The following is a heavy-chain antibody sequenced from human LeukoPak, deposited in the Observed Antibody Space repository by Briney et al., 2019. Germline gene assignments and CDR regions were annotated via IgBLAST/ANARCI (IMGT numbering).Heavy chain of an antibody. Sequence: SETLSLTCAVYGGSFSGYYWSWIRQPPGKGLEWIGEINHSGSTNYNPSLKSRVTISVDTSKNQFSLKLSSVTAADTAVYYCARDSYYYGSGSYHLWGQGTLVTVSS. D-gene: IGHD3-10*01. CDR1: GGSFSGYY. J-gene: IGHJ4*02. CDR2: INHSGST. V-gene: IGHV4-34*01. CDR3: ARDSYYYGSGSYHL.